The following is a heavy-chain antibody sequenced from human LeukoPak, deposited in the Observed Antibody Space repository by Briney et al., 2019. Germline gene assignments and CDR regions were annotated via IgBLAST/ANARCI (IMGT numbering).Heavy chain of an antibody. CDR3: ARDVAAAGAFDY. CDR2: IYYWGCT. J-gene: IGHJ4*02. Sequence: ASDTLSLTCTVSGGSISSYYGSWIRQPPGKGLEWIGYIYYWGCTNYSPSCKSRVTISVDTSKNQFSLKLSSVTAADTAVYYCARDVAAAGAFDYWGQGTLVTVSS. V-gene: IGHV4-59*01. CDR1: GGSISSYY. D-gene: IGHD6-13*01.